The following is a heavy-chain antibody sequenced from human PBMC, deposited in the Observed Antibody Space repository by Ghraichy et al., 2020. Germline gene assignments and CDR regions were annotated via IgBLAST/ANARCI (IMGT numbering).Heavy chain of an antibody. CDR2: IYHSGST. Sequence: SETLSLTCAVSGGSISSSNWWSWVRQPPGKGLEWIGEIYHSGSTNYNPSLKSRVTISVDKSTNQFSLKLSSVTAADTAVYYCASFYGSGSYAFFDYWGQGTLVTVSS. D-gene: IGHD3-10*01. CDR1: GGSISSSNW. J-gene: IGHJ4*02. CDR3: ASFYGSGSYAFFDY. V-gene: IGHV4-4*02.